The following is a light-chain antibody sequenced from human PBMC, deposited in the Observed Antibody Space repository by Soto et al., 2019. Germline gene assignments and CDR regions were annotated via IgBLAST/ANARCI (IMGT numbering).Light chain of an antibody. CDR1: QSISDT. CDR3: QQYNNWPWT. Sequence: ETGVTQSPATLSVSPGGRATLSCRASQSISDTLAWYQQKPGQAPSLLIYGASTRATGIPARFSGSGSGTEFTLTISSLQSEDFAVYYCQQYNNWPWTFGQGTKVDI. J-gene: IGKJ1*01. V-gene: IGKV3-15*01. CDR2: GAS.